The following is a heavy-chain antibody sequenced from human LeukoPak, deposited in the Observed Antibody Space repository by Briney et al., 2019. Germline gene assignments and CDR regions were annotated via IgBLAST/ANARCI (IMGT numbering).Heavy chain of an antibody. J-gene: IGHJ4*02. CDR2: IYYSGST. Sequence: SETLPLTCTVSGGSISSSSYYWGWIRQPPGKGLEWIGSIYYSGSTYYNPSLKSRVTISVDTSKNQFSLKLSSVTAADTAVYYCARGRYSSSWPYFDYWGQGTLVTVSS. V-gene: IGHV4-39*07. CDR3: ARGRYSSSWPYFDY. CDR1: GGSISSSSYY. D-gene: IGHD6-13*01.